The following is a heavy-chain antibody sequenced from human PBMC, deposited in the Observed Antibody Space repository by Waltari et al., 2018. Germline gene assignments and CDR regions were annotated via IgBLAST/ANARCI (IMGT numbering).Heavy chain of an antibody. CDR3: ARAPFRSGYYYGSLFFDY. Sequence: QVQLQQWGAGLLKPSETLSLTCAVYGGSFSGSYWTWIRPPPGKGLGWAGEINHSGSTNYNPSLKSRVTISVDTSKNQFSLKLSSVTAADTAVYYCARAPFRSGYYYGSLFFDYWGQGTLVTVSS. D-gene: IGHD3-22*01. J-gene: IGHJ4*02. CDR1: GGSFSGSY. CDR2: INHSGST. V-gene: IGHV4-34*01.